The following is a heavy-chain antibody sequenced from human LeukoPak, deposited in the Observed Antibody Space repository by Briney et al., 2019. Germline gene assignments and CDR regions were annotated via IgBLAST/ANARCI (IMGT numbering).Heavy chain of an antibody. Sequence: TSETLSLTCAVYGGSFSGYYWSWIRQPPGKRLEWIGEINHSGSTNYNPSLESRVTISVDTSKNQFSLKLSSVTAADTAVYYCARVPYGSGWYRDFDYWGQGTLVTVSS. CDR2: INHSGST. J-gene: IGHJ4*02. D-gene: IGHD6-19*01. V-gene: IGHV4-34*01. CDR3: ARVPYGSGWYRDFDY. CDR1: GGSFSGYY.